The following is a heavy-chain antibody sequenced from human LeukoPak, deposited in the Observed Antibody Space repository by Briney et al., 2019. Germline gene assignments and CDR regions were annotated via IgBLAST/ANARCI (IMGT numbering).Heavy chain of an antibody. D-gene: IGHD3-3*01. CDR3: AKDELRFLEWLLSRMDV. CDR1: GFTFSSYG. V-gene: IGHV3-30*18. Sequence: GRSLRLSCEASGFTFSSYGMHWVRQAPGKGLEWVAVISYDGSNKYYADSVKGRFTISRDNSKNTLYLQMNSLRAEDTAVYYCAKDELRFLEWLLSRMDVWGQGTTVTVSS. J-gene: IGHJ6*02. CDR2: ISYDGSNK.